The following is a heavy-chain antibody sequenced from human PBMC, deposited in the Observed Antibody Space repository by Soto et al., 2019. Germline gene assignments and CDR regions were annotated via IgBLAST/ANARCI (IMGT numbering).Heavy chain of an antibody. CDR2: INWNGGST. V-gene: IGHV3-20*01. CDR1: GFTFDDYG. CDR3: ARDTVTIFGVASITRDDAFDI. J-gene: IGHJ3*02. D-gene: IGHD3-3*01. Sequence: EVQLVESGGGVVRPGGSLRLSCAASGFTFDDYGMSWVRQAPGKGLEWVSGINWNGGSTGYADSVKGRFTISRDNAKDSLYLQMNSLRAEDTALYHCARDTVTIFGVASITRDDAFDIWGQGTMVTVSS.